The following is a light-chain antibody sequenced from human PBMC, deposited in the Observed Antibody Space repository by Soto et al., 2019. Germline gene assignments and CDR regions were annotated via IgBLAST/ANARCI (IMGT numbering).Light chain of an antibody. CDR3: QQRSVWVT. CDR1: QSVSTY. V-gene: IGKV3-11*01. J-gene: IGKJ5*01. CDR2: DAF. Sequence: EIVLTQSPGTLSLSPGEIATLSCRASQSVSTYLAWFQQKPGQAPRLLIYDAFNRATGIPARFSGSGSGTDFTLTISSLEPEDFAVYYCQQRSVWVTFGQGTRLEIK.